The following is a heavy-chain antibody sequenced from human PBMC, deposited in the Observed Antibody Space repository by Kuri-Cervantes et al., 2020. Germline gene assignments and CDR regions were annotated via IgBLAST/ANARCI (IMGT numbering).Heavy chain of an antibody. Sequence: GSLRLSCAVSGYSFTSGYYWGWIRQPPGKGLEWIGSIYHSGSTYYNPSLESRLTISEDTPKNQFSMKLSSVTAADTAVYFCAGISSSDYYYYMDVWGKGTTVTVSS. CDR1: GYSFTSGYY. J-gene: IGHJ6*03. V-gene: IGHV4-38-2*01. CDR2: IYHSGST. CDR3: AGISSSDYYYYMDV. D-gene: IGHD6-6*01.